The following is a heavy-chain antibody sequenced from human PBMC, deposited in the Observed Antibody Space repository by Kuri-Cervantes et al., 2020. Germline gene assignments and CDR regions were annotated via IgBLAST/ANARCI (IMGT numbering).Heavy chain of an antibody. J-gene: IGHJ6*02. CDR1: GYTFTSYA. Sequence: ASVKVSCKASGYTFTSYAMNWVRQAPGQGLEWMGWINTNTGNPTYAQGFTGRFVFSLDTSVSTAYLQICSLKAEDTAVYYCARTYYYDSSGYPTYYYGMDVWGQGTTVTVSS. CDR2: INTNTGNP. D-gene: IGHD3-22*01. CDR3: ARTYYYDSSGYPTYYYGMDV. V-gene: IGHV7-4-1*01.